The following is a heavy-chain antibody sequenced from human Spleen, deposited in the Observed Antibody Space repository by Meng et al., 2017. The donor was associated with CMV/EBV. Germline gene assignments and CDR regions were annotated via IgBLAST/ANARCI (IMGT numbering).Heavy chain of an antibody. CDR3: AHSPYFYDSRSFDY. V-gene: IGHV2-5*02. Sequence: SGFSLSISGMGVGWIRQPPGKALEWLAFIYWGGNKRYSPSLKSRLTITKDTSKNQVVLTMTNMDPVDTATYYCAHSPYFYDSRSFDYWGQGTLVTVSS. CDR2: IYWGGNK. CDR1: GFSLSISGMG. J-gene: IGHJ4*02. D-gene: IGHD3-22*01.